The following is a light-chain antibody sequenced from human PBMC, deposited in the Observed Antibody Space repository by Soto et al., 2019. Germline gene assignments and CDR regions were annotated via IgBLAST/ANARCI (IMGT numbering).Light chain of an antibody. CDR2: AAS. V-gene: IGKV1-9*01. CDR3: QQLNSYPRT. J-gene: IGKJ1*01. CDR1: QGISSS. Sequence: IQLTQSPSSLSASVGDRVTITCRASQGISSSLAWYQQNPGKAPKLLIYAASTLHSGVPSRFSGSGSGIDFPLTISSLQPEDFATYYCQQLNSYPRTLGQGTKVEIK.